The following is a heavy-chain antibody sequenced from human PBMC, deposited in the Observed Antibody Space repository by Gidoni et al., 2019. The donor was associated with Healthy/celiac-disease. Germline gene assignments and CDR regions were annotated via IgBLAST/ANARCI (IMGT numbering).Heavy chain of an antibody. D-gene: IGHD2-21*01. Sequence: EVQLVESGGGLVQPGGSLRLSCAASGFTFSSYAMSWVRQAPGKGLEWVSAMSGSGGSTYYADSVNGRFTISRDNSKNTLYLQMNSLRAEDTAVYYCAKDLGPGLFPYDYWGQGTLVTVSS. CDR1: GFTFSSYA. CDR3: AKDLGPGLFPYDY. CDR2: MSGSGGST. J-gene: IGHJ4*02. V-gene: IGHV3-23*04.